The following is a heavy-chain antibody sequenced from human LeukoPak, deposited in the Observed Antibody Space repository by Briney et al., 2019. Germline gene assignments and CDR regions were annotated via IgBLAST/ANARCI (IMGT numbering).Heavy chain of an antibody. D-gene: IGHD4-11*01. CDR3: ARATSYYYYGMDV. CDR1: GFVFSNYW. CDR2: IYSGGST. Sequence: PGGSLRLSCVASGFVFSNYWMSWVRQAPGKGLEWVSVIYSGGSTYYADSVKGRFTISRDNSKNTLYLQMNSLRAEDTAVYYCARATSYYYYGMDVWGQGTTVTVSS. V-gene: IGHV3-53*01. J-gene: IGHJ6*02.